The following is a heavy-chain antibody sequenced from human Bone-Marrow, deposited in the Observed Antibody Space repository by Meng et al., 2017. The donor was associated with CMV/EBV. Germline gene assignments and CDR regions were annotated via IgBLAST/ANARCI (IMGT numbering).Heavy chain of an antibody. CDR3: ARTYDFWSGYYRYYFAD. D-gene: IGHD3-3*01. Sequence: SGPTLVKPTETLTLTCTVSGFSLSNARMGVSWIRQPPGKALEWLAHIFSNDEKSYSTSLKSRLTISKDTSKSQVVLTMTNMDPVDTATYYCARTYDFWSGYYRYYFADWGQGTLVTVSS. V-gene: IGHV2-26*01. CDR2: IFSNDEK. CDR1: GFSLSNARMG. J-gene: IGHJ4*02.